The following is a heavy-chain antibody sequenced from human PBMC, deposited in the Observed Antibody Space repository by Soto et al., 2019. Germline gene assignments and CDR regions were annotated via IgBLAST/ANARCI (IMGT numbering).Heavy chain of an antibody. Sequence: SETLSLTCAVSGGSISSGGYSWSWIRQPPGKGLEWIGYIYHSGSTYYNPSLKSRVTISVDRSKNQFSLKLSSVTAADTAVYYCARGTHKMRAFDIWGQGTMVTVSS. CDR1: GGSISSGGYS. V-gene: IGHV4-30-2*01. CDR3: ARGTHKMRAFDI. CDR2: IYHSGST. J-gene: IGHJ3*02.